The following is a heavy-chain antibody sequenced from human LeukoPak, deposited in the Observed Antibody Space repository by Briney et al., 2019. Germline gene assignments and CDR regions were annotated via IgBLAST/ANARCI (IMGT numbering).Heavy chain of an antibody. CDR3: ARERSYDASGHSQN. Sequence: GVSLSLSCAASGFTFSSFGMAWARQAPGKGLEWVSGVTGSGGVTQYADSVRGRFSISRDNSNNTLYLLMNSLRAEDTAVYFCARERSYDASGHSQNWGQGTQVTVSS. J-gene: IGHJ4*02. D-gene: IGHD3-22*01. CDR1: GFTFSSFG. V-gene: IGHV3-23*01. CDR2: VTGSGGVT.